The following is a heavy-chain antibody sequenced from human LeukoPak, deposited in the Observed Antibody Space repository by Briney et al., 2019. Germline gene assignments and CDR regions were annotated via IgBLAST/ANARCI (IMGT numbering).Heavy chain of an antibody. D-gene: IGHD5-12*01. J-gene: IGHJ6*03. Sequence: PSETLSLTCVVSGYSISSGYYWGWIRRPPGKGLEWIGNIYHSGSTYYNPSLKRRVTMSVDTSKNQFSLKLSSMTAAATAVYYCARACGNYCHYMDVWGKGTTVTVSS. V-gene: IGHV4-38-2*01. CDR2: IYHSGST. CDR3: ARACGNYCHYMDV. CDR1: GYSISSGYY.